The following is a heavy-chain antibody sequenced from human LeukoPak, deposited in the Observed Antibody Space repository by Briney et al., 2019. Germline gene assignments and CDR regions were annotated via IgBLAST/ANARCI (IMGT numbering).Heavy chain of an antibody. D-gene: IGHD6-19*01. Sequence: ETLSHTCAVSGGSISSGGYSWSWVRQAPGKGLEWVSAISGSGGSTYYADSVKGRFTISRDNSKNTLYLQMNSLRAEGTAVYYCAKASHAILQWLVPPFFDYWGQGTLVTVSS. CDR3: AKASHAILQWLVPPFFDY. CDR1: GGSISSGGYS. V-gene: IGHV3-23*01. J-gene: IGHJ4*02. CDR2: ISGSGGST.